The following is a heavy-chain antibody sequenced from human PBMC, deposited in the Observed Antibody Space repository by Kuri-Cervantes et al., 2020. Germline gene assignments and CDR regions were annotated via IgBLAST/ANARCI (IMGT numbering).Heavy chain of an antibody. CDR2: MNPNSGNT. CDR3: ARFFVQWLPMGGWFDP. CDR1: GYTFTSYD. Sequence: ASVKVSCKASGYTFTSYDINWVRQATGQGLEWMGWMNPNSGNTNYAQKLQGRGTMTTNTSTSTAYMELRSLRSDDTAVDYCARFFVQWLPMGGWFDPWGQGTLVTVSS. V-gene: IGHV1-8*01. J-gene: IGHJ5*02. D-gene: IGHD6-19*01.